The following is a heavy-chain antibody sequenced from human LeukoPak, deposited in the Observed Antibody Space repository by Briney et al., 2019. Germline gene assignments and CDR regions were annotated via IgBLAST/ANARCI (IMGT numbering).Heavy chain of an antibody. J-gene: IGHJ6*03. CDR2: ISGSGGST. CDR1: GFIFNNYA. CDR3: AKGPSGYYYYYMDV. V-gene: IGHV3-23*01. Sequence: PGGSLRLSCAASGFIFNNYAMSWVRQAPGKGLEGVSGISGSGGSTYYADSVKGRFTTSRDNSKNTLYLKMNSLRAEDTAVYYCAKGPSGYYYYYMDVWGKGTTVTVSS.